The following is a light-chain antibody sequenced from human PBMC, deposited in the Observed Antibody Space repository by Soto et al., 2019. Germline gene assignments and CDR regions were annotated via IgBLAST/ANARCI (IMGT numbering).Light chain of an antibody. CDR3: QHIYSTPFT. Sequence: DIQMTQSPSSLSASVGDRVTITCRASQSISSYLNWYQQKPGKAPKLLIYAASSLQSGVPSLFSGSVSGTDFTLTISSLQPEDFATYYCQHIYSTPFTFGQGTKMEIK. CDR1: QSISSY. V-gene: IGKV1-39*01. J-gene: IGKJ2*01. CDR2: AAS.